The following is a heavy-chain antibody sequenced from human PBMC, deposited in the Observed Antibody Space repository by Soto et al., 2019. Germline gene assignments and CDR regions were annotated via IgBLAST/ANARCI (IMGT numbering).Heavy chain of an antibody. CDR1: GCTFRGYY. V-gene: IGHV3-11*06. J-gene: IGHJ4*02. D-gene: IGHD3-22*01. Sequence: GCLRLACPASGCTFRGYYMSWIRQAPGKGLEWVSYISSSSSYTNYADSVKGRFAISRDNAKNSLYLQMNSLRAEDTAVYYCVKWGVNYYDSSGSPPDWGQGTLVTVSS. CDR2: ISSSSSYT. CDR3: VKWGVNYYDSSGSPPD.